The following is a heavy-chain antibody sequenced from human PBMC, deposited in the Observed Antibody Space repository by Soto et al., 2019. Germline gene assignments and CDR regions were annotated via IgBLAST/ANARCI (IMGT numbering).Heavy chain of an antibody. CDR2: IYYSGST. CDR1: GSSISSYY. D-gene: IGHD3-22*01. Sequence: SETLSLTCTVSGSSISSYYWSWIRQPPGKGLEWIGYIYYSGSTNYNPSLKSRVTISVDTSKNQFSLKLSSVTAADTAVYYCARAAYYYDSSGYKPLYYFDYWGQGILVTVSS. J-gene: IGHJ4*02. CDR3: ARAAYYYDSSGYKPLYYFDY. V-gene: IGHV4-59*01.